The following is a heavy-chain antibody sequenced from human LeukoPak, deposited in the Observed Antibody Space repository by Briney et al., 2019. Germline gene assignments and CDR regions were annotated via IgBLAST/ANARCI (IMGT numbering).Heavy chain of an antibody. V-gene: IGHV3-23*01. CDR2: ISGSGGST. CDR3: AKGDIVVVPAAITFTY. Sequence: GGSLRLSCAASEFTFSSYAMICVRQAPGKGLEWVSAISGSGGSTYYADSVKGRFTISRDNSKNTLYLQMNSLGAEDTAVYYCAKGDIVVVPAAITFTYWGQGTLVTVSS. CDR1: EFTFSSYA. D-gene: IGHD2-2*01. J-gene: IGHJ4*02.